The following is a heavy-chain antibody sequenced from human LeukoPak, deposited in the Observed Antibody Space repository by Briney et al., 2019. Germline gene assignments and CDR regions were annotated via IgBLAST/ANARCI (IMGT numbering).Heavy chain of an antibody. V-gene: IGHV1-69*13. CDR1: GGTFSSYA. CDR2: IIPIFGTA. D-gene: IGHD3-22*01. J-gene: IGHJ5*02. Sequence: ASVKVSCKASGGTFSSYAISWVRQAPGQGLEWMGGIIPIFGTANYAQKFQGRVKITADESTSTAYMELSSLRSEDTAVYYCARARDWIVGDQNWFDPWGQGTLVTVSS. CDR3: ARARDWIVGDQNWFDP.